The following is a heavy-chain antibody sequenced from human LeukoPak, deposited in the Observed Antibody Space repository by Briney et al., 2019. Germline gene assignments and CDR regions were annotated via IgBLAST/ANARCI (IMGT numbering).Heavy chain of an antibody. D-gene: IGHD3-9*01. CDR2: MYYSGST. CDR3: ARSGTLTGYLF. J-gene: IGHJ4*02. CDR1: GGSISSGDYY. V-gene: IGHV4-30-4*08. Sequence: SQTLSLTCTVSGGSISSGDYYWSWIRQPPGKGLEWIGYMYYSGSTYYNPSLKSRVTISVDTSKNQFSLKLSSVTAADTAVYYCARSGTLTGYLFWGQETLVTVSS.